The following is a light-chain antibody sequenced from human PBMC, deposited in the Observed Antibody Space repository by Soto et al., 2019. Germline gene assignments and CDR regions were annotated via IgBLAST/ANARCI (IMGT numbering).Light chain of an antibody. CDR1: QGISTY. V-gene: IGKV1-9*01. CDR3: QQGYSIPPT. CDR2: GAS. Sequence: DIQLTQSPSFLSASVGDTVTITCRASQGISTYLAWYQQKPGKAPKNLIYGASTLQSGVPSRFSGSGSGTEFTLTISSLQPEDFATYYCQQGYSIPPTFGGGTKVEIK. J-gene: IGKJ4*01.